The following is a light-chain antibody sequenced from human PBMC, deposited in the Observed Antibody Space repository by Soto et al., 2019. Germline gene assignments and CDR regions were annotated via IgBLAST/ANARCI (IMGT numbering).Light chain of an antibody. CDR1: QSVSSN. V-gene: IGKV3-15*01. CDR2: GAS. J-gene: IGKJ1*01. CDR3: QHYSHLRPET. Sequence: SPVTWSFSPIHSATXXFTASQSVSSNLAWYQQRPGQAPRVLIYGASTRATGVPRRFSGSGSGTDFTLTIRRLQAKDFAIYYCQHYSHLRPETFGQRAKLDIK.